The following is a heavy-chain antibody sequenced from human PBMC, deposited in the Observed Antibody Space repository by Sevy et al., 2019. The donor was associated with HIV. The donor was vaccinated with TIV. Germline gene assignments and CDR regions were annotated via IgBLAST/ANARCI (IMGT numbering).Heavy chain of an antibody. D-gene: IGHD1-1*01. J-gene: IGHJ4*02. CDR1: GFTFSSYA. V-gene: IGHV3-23*01. CDR3: AKGGTTGPKTNYFDY. Sequence: GGSLRLSCAASGFTFSSYAMSWVRQAPGKGLEWVSAISGSGGSTYYADSGKGRFPISRDNSKNTLYLQMNSLRAEDTAVYYCAKGGTTGPKTNYFDYWGQGTLVTVSS. CDR2: ISGSGGST.